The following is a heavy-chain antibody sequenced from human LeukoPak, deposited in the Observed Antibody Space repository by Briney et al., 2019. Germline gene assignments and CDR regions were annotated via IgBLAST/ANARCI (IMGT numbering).Heavy chain of an antibody. D-gene: IGHD6-13*01. CDR1: GGSFSGYY. V-gene: IGHV4-34*01. Sequence: PSETLSLTCAVYGGSFSGYYWSWIRQPPGKGLEWIGEINHSGSTNYNPSLKSRVTISVDKSKNQSSLKLSSVTAADTAVYYCAREEIAAAGTFDYWGQGTLVTVSS. CDR2: INHSGST. J-gene: IGHJ4*02. CDR3: AREEIAAAGTFDY.